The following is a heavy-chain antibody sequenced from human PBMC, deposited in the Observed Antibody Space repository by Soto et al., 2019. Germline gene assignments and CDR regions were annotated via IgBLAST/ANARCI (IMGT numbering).Heavy chain of an antibody. CDR1: GDSISSLY. CDR3: ARSLWNTSGWKTDY. CDR2: IYYSGSI. D-gene: IGHD6-19*01. V-gene: IGHV4-59*01. Sequence: SETLSLTCAVSGDSISSLYWSWIRQPPGKGLEWIGYIYYSGSINYNPSLKSRVTISVDTSKNQFSLNLSSVTAAHTAVYYCARSLWNTSGWKTDYWGQGTLVTVSS. J-gene: IGHJ4*02.